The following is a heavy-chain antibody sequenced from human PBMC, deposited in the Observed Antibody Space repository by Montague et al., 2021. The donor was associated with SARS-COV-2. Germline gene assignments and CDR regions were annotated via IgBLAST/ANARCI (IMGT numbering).Heavy chain of an antibody. D-gene: IGHD1-26*01. Sequence: ETLSLTCTVSGGSISSSSYYWGWIRQPPGKGLEWIGSIYYSGSTYYNPSLKSRVTISVDTSKNQFSLKLSSVTAADTAVYYCARQGSGSYYDWFDPWGQGTLVTVSS. V-gene: IGHV4-39*01. J-gene: IGHJ5*02. CDR3: ARQGSGSYYDWFDP. CDR1: GGSISSSSYY. CDR2: IYYSGST.